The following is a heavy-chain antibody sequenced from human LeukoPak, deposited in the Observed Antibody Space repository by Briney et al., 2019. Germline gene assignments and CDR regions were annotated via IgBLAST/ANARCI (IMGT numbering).Heavy chain of an antibody. Sequence: GRSLRLHCAASGFTFDDYAMHWVRQAPGKGLEWVSGISWNSGSIGYADSVKGRFTISRDNAKNSLYLQMNSLRAEDTALYYCAKGSWGAALDYWGQGTLVTVSS. D-gene: IGHD1-26*01. V-gene: IGHV3-9*01. CDR2: ISWNSGSI. J-gene: IGHJ4*02. CDR1: GFTFDDYA. CDR3: AKGSWGAALDY.